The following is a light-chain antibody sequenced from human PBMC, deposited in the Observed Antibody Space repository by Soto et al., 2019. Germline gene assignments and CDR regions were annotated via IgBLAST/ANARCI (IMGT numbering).Light chain of an antibody. CDR3: ASWDGSLQTWV. CDR2: TSN. Sequence: QAVVTQPPSASGTPGQRVTISCSGSSSNIGSHIVNWYQHLPGTAPKLLIYTSNQRPSGVPDRFSDSKSGTSASLAISGLQSEDEANYYCASWDGSLQTWVFGGGTKLTSL. CDR1: SSNIGSHI. V-gene: IGLV1-44*01. J-gene: IGLJ3*02.